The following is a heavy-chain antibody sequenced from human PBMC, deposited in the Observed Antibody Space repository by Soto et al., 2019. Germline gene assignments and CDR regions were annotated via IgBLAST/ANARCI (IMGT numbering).Heavy chain of an antibody. J-gene: IGHJ4*02. CDR1: GFTFSSYG. D-gene: IGHD5-18*01. CDR2: ISYDGSNK. Sequence: GGSLRLSCAASGFTFSSYGMHWVRQAPGKGLEWVAVISYDGSNKYYADSVEGRFTISRDNSKNTLYLQMNSLRAEDTAVYYCAKGPYGGYSYGYYFDYWGQGTLVTVSS. CDR3: AKGPYGGYSYGYYFDY. V-gene: IGHV3-30*18.